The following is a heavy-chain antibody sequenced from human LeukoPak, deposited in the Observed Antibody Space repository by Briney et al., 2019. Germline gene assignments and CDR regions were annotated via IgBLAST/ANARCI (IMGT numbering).Heavy chain of an antibody. V-gene: IGHV3-11*05. CDR2: ISSRSSYT. CDR1: GFTFSDYS. D-gene: IGHD3-10*01. J-gene: IGHJ4*02. Sequence: GGSLRLSCVASGFTFSDYSMSWIRQAPGKGLEWVSCISSRSSYTKYADSVKGRFTISRDNAKNSLYLQLNSLRAEDTAVYYCARDLGYHASGSYYVDYWGQGTLVTVSS. CDR3: ARDLGYHASGSYYVDY.